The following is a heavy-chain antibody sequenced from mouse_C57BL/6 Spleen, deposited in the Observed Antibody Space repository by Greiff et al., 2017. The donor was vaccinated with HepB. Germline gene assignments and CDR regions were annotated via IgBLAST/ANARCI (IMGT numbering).Heavy chain of an antibody. CDR3: AREGTTVVAPYDAMDY. V-gene: IGHV3-6*01. D-gene: IGHD1-1*01. J-gene: IGHJ4*01. CDR2: ISYDGSN. Sequence: ESGPGLVKPSQSLSLTCSVTGYSITSGYYWNWIRQFPGNKLEWMGYISYDGSNNYNPSLKNRISITRDTSKNQFFLKLNSVTSEDTATYYCAREGTTVVAPYDAMDYWGQGTSVTVSS. CDR1: GYSITSGYY.